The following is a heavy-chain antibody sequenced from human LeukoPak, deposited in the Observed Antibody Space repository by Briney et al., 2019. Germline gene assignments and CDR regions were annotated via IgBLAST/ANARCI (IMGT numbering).Heavy chain of an antibody. CDR2: IRYDGSDK. J-gene: IGHJ4*02. D-gene: IGHD1/OR15-1a*01. Sequence: PGGSLRLSCAASGFIFTDYGMHWVRQAPGKGLEWLTFIRYDGSDKYYADSVKGRFTISRDNSKNTLYLQMNSLTSEDTAVYYCAKEGTASETSDLDHWGQGILVTVSS. CDR1: GFIFTDYG. CDR3: AKEGTASETSDLDH. V-gene: IGHV3-30*02.